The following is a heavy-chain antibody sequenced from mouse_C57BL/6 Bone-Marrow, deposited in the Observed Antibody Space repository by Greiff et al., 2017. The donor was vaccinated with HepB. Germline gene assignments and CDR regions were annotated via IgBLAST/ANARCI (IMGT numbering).Heavy chain of an antibody. V-gene: IGHV1-26*01. CDR2: INPNNGGT. Sequence: EVQLQQSGPELVKPGASVKISCKASGYTFTDYYMNWVKQSHGKSLEWIGDINPNNGGTSYNQKFKGKATLTVDKSSSTAYMELRSLTSEDSAVYYCARSPIVTYFDYWGQGTTLTVSS. CDR1: GYTFTDYY. J-gene: IGHJ2*01. CDR3: ARSPIVTYFDY. D-gene: IGHD2-5*01.